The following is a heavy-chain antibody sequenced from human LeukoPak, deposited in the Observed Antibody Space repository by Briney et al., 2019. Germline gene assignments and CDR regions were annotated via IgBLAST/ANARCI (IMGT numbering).Heavy chain of an antibody. CDR1: GFTFSSSA. CDR3: PKDTPAKPYSLFDY. V-gene: IGHV3-23*01. D-gene: IGHD2-15*01. Sequence: HPGGSLRLSCAASGFTFSSSAMSWVRQAPGKGLEWVSAISNNGGYTYYADSVQGRFTIFRDNSKSTLCLQINSLRAEDTAVYYCPKDTPAKPYSLFDYWGQETLVTVSS. CDR2: ISNNGGYT. J-gene: IGHJ4*02.